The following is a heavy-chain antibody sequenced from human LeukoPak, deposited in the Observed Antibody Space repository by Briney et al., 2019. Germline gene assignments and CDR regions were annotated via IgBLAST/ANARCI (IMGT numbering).Heavy chain of an antibody. V-gene: IGHV3-23*01. J-gene: IGHJ3*02. Sequence: KPGGSLRLSCAASGFTFSSYAMTWVRQAPGKGLECVSMISGSGGSTYYADSVKGRFTISRDNSENTLYLQMDSLRAEDTAVYYCANPPTTDYDYVWGSYRLGDDAFDIWGQGTMVTVSS. CDR2: ISGSGGST. CDR1: GFTFSSYA. D-gene: IGHD3-16*02. CDR3: ANPPTTDYDYVWGSYRLGDDAFDI.